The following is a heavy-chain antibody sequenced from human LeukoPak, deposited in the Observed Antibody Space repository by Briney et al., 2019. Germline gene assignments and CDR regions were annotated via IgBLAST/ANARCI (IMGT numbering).Heavy chain of an antibody. Sequence: VASVKVSCKAYGYTFTGYYMHWVRQAPGQGLEWMGWINPNSGGTNYAQKFQGRVTMTRDTSISTAYMELSRLRSDDTAVYYCARVGTVVTTFDYWGQGTLVTVSS. J-gene: IGHJ4*02. CDR1: GYTFTGYY. D-gene: IGHD4-23*01. CDR3: ARVGTVVTTFDY. V-gene: IGHV1-2*02. CDR2: INPNSGGT.